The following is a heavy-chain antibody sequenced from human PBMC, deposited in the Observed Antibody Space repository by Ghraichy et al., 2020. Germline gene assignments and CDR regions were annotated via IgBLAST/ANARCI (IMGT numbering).Heavy chain of an antibody. Sequence: GGSQRLSCAASGFTFSSYAMHWVRQAPGKGLEWVAVISYDGSNKYYADSVKGRFTISRDNSKNTLYLQMNSLRAEDTAVYYCARGRSRGALLEYFDYWGQGTLVTVSS. CDR2: ISYDGSNK. J-gene: IGHJ4*02. CDR3: ARGRSRGALLEYFDY. D-gene: IGHD1-26*01. V-gene: IGHV3-30*04. CDR1: GFTFSSYA.